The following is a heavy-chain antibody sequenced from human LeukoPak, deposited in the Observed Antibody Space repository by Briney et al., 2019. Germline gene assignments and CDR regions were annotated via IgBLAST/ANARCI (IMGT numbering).Heavy chain of an antibody. Sequence: SETLSLTCAVYGGTFSGYYWSWIRQPPGKGLEWIGYIYYSGSTNYNPSLKSRVTISVDTSKNQFSLKLSSVTAADTAVYYCARVLSGMDVWGQGTTVTVSS. CDR1: GGTFSGYY. V-gene: IGHV4-59*08. D-gene: IGHD3-10*01. CDR2: IYYSGST. J-gene: IGHJ6*02. CDR3: ARVLSGMDV.